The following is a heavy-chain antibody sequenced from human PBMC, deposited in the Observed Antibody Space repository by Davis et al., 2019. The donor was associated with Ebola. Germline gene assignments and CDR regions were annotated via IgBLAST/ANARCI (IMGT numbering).Heavy chain of an antibody. J-gene: IGHJ4*02. Sequence: ASVKVSCKASGYTFTSYYMHWVRQAPGQGLEWMGIINPSGGSTSYAQKFQGRVTMTRDTSTSTVYMELSSLRSDDTAVYYCARVGTATTTFDYWGQGTLVTVSS. CDR2: INPSGGST. D-gene: IGHD5-24*01. V-gene: IGHV1-46*01. CDR3: ARVGTATTTFDY. CDR1: GYTFTSYY.